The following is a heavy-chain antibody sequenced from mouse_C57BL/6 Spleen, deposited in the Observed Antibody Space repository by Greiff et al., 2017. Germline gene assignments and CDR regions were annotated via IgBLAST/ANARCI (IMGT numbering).Heavy chain of an antibody. J-gene: IGHJ1*03. V-gene: IGHV1-64*01. CDR3: ARPTVVNWYFDV. D-gene: IGHD1-1*01. Sequence: QVQLQQPGAELVKPGASVKLSCKASGYTFTSYWMHWVKQRPGQGLEWIGMIHPNSGSTNYNEKFKSKATLTVDKSSSTAYMQLSILTSEDSAVYYCARPTVVNWYFDVWGTGTTVTVSS. CDR1: GYTFTSYW. CDR2: IHPNSGST.